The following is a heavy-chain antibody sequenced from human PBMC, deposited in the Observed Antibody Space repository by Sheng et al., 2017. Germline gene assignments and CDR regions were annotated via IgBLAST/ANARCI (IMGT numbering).Heavy chain of an antibody. CDR2: MYYSGSI. V-gene: IGHV4-39*07. D-gene: IGHD3-10*01. J-gene: IGHJ3*01. CDR3: ARGVVRGGVRSSDVFWIV. CDR1: GDSISSSSYY. Sequence: QLQLQESGPGLVKPSETLSLNCSVSGDSISSSSYYWGWIRQPRGKGLEWIGIMYYSGSIYQNPSLKGRVSVSMDTSKNHFSLRLSSVTAADTAIYYCARGVVRGGVRSSDVFWIVWGQGDNGHRSLQ.